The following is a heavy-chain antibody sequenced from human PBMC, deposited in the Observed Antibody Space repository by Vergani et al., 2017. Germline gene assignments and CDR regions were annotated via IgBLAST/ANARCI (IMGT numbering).Heavy chain of an antibody. CDR2: IYPADPDT. V-gene: IGHV5-51*01. D-gene: IGHD1-1*01. J-gene: IGHJ4*02. CDR3: ARHTTYTDS. CDR1: EYSFGNYW. Sequence: EVELVQSGPEMRKPGESLKISCKGSEYSFGNYWIGWVRQMPGKGLEWMGIIYPADPDTRYSPSFQGQFTISADKSISTAFLQWDSLKASDTALYYCARHTTYTDSWGQGTLVAVAS.